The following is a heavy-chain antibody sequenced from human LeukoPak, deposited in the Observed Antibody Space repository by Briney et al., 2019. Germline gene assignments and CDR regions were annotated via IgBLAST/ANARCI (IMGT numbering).Heavy chain of an antibody. Sequence: SETLSLTCTVSGGSISSYYWSWIRQPPGKGREWIGYIYYSGSTNYNPSLKSRVTISVDTSKNQFSLKLSSVTAADTAVYYCARGDSGYYQGYWGQGTLVTVSS. CDR2: IYYSGST. J-gene: IGHJ4*02. V-gene: IGHV4-59*01. CDR1: GGSISSYY. CDR3: ARGDSGYYQGY. D-gene: IGHD3-22*01.